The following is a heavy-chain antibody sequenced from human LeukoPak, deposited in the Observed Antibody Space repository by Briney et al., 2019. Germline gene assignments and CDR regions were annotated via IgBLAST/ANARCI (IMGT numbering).Heavy chain of an antibody. CDR3: ASLMVRGVIRPGYYYGMDV. V-gene: IGHV3-72*01. J-gene: IGHJ6*04. CDR2: TRNKANSYTT. D-gene: IGHD3-10*01. CDR1: GFTFSDHY. Sequence: GGSLRLSCAASGFTFSDHYMDWVRQAPGKGLEWVGRTRNKANSYTTEYAASVKGRFTISRDDSKNSLNLQMNSLKTEDTAVYYCASLMVRGVIRPGYYYGMDVWGKGTTVTVSS.